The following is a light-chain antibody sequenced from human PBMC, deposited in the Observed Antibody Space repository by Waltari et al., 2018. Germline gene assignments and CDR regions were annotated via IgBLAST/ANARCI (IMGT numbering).Light chain of an antibody. CDR1: RSCGKY. J-gene: IGKJ1*01. V-gene: IGKV3-20*01. CDR3: QNHERLQAT. CDR2: WSS. Sequence: SCRAVRSCGKYVGWYQRKMGQAPWLLICWSSGRAPGVPGRCSGSGSGTDFSLTISRLGPEDFAVYYCQNHERLQATFGQGTKVEIK.